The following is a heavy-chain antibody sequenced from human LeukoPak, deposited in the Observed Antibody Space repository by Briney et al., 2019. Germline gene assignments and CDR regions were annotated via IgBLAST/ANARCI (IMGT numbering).Heavy chain of an antibody. D-gene: IGHD6-13*01. V-gene: IGHV4-34*01. CDR3: ARDRASGTWYFDY. Sequence: PSETLSLTCAVYGGSFSGYYWSWIRQPPGKGLEWIGEINHSGSTNYNPSLKSRVTISVDTSKNQFSLRLSSVTAADTAVYYCARDRASGTWYFDYWGQGTLVTVSS. J-gene: IGHJ4*02. CDR2: INHSGST. CDR1: GGSFSGYY.